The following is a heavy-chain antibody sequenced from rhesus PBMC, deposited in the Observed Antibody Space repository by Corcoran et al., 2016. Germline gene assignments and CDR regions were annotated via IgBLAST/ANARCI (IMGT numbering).Heavy chain of an antibody. J-gene: IGHJ4*01. V-gene: IGHV4S10*01. CDR2: IYGSSTST. Sequence: QVQLQESGPGVVKPSETLSLTCAVSGGSISDSYRWSWIRQPPGKGLEWIGYIYGSSTSTNYNPSLKSRVTISKDTPKNQFSLKLGSVTAADTAVYYCARDNWGDYEVFDYWGQGVLVTVSS. CDR3: ARDNWGDYEVFDY. D-gene: IGHD3-34*01. CDR1: GGSISDSYR.